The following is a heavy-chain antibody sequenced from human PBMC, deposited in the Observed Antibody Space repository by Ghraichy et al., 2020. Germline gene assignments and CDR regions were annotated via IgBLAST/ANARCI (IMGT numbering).Heavy chain of an antibody. D-gene: IGHD5-12*01. CDR1: GYTFKSYS. V-gene: IGHV1-18*04. Sequence: ASVKVSCKASGYTFKSYSISWVRQAPGQGLEWLGWVTASNGDTNYAQKFQDRVTMTTETSTNTAYMELRSLRYDDSAIYYCVRDPYSGDDSRDYWGQGTLVTVS. J-gene: IGHJ4*02. CDR3: VRDPYSGDDSRDY. CDR2: VTASNGDT.